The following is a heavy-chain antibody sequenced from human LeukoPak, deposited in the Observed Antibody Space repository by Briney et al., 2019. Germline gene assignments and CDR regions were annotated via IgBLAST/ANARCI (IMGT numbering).Heavy chain of an antibody. Sequence: QPGGSLRLSGAASGFTFSSYEMNWVRQAPGKGLEWVSYISSSGSTIYYADSVKGRFTISRDNAKNSLYLQMNSLRAEDTAVYYCARDLFCGGDCYNFDYWGQGTLVTVSS. CDR3: ARDLFCGGDCYNFDY. CDR2: ISSSGSTI. D-gene: IGHD2-21*02. J-gene: IGHJ4*02. CDR1: GFTFSSYE. V-gene: IGHV3-48*03.